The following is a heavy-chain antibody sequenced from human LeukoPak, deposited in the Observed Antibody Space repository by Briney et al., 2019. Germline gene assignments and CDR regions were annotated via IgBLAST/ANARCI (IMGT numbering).Heavy chain of an antibody. CDR3: ARDLSGDYYYYMDV. V-gene: IGHV3-7*01. D-gene: IGHD3-10*01. CDR2: IKQDGSEK. CDR1: GFTFSSYW. J-gene: IGHJ6*03. Sequence: GGSLRLSCAASGFTFSSYWMSWVRQAPGKGLEWVANIKQDGSEKYYVDSVKGRFTISRDNAKNSLYLQMNSLRAEDTAVYYCARDLSGDYYYYMDVWGKGTTVTASS.